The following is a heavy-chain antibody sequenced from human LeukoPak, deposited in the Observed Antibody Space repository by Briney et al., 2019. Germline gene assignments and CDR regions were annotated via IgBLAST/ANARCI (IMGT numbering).Heavy chain of an antibody. V-gene: IGHV4-34*01. CDR2: INHSGST. D-gene: IGHD5-18*01. Sequence: PSETLSLTCAVYGGSFSGYYWSWIRRPPGKGLEWIGEINHSGSTNYNPSLKSRVTISVDTSKNQFSLKLSSVTAADTAVYYCARGGPYSYGSQPHDYWGQGTLVTVSS. CDR1: GGSFSGYY. J-gene: IGHJ4*02. CDR3: ARGGPYSYGSQPHDY.